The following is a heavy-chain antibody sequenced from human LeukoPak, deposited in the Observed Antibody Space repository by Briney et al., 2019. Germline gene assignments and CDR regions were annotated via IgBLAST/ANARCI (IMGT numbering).Heavy chain of an antibody. CDR2: INSDGSST. CDR3: ARVYSSGWSAALDY. CDR1: GFTFTGYW. D-gene: IGHD6-19*01. J-gene: IGHJ4*02. Sequence: PGGSLRLSCAGSGFTFTGYWMHWVRQAPGKGLVWVSRINSDGSSTSYADSVKGRFTISRDNAKNTLYLQMNSLRAEDTAVYYCARVYSSGWSAALDYWGQGTLVTVSS. V-gene: IGHV3-74*01.